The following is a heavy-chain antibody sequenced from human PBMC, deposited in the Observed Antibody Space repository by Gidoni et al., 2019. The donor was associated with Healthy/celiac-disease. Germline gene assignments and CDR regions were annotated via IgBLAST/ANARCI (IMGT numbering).Heavy chain of an antibody. CDR1: GYTLTELS. J-gene: IGHJ6*02. V-gene: IGHV1-24*01. Sequence: QVQLVQSGAEVKKPGPSVKVSCKVSGYTLTELSMHWVRQAPGKGLEWMGGFDPEDGDTIYAQKFQGRVTLTEDTSTDTAYMELSSLRSEYTAVYYCATMGIAHQRRTHYYYGIDVWRQGPTVTVSS. D-gene: IGHD6-13*01. CDR3: ATMGIAHQRRTHYYYGIDV. CDR2: FDPEDGDT.